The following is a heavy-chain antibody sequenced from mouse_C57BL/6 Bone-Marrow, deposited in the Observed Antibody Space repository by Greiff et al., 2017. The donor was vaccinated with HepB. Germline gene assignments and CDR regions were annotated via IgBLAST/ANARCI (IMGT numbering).Heavy chain of an antibody. J-gene: IGHJ1*03. Sequence: EVKLVESGGGLVQPGGSLKLSCAASGFTFSDYYMYWVRQTPEKRLEWVAYISNGGGSTYYPDTVKGRFTISRDNAKNTLYLQMSRLKSEDTAMYYCARHNYGSSEYFDVWGTGTTVTVSS. D-gene: IGHD1-1*01. CDR2: ISNGGGST. CDR1: GFTFSDYY. CDR3: ARHNYGSSEYFDV. V-gene: IGHV5-12*01.